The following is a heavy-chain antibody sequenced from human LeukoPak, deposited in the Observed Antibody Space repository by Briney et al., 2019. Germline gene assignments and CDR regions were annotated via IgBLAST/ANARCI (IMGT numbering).Heavy chain of an antibody. J-gene: IGHJ4*02. CDR2: IYYSGST. Sequence: GSLRLSCAASGLTVSTNYMSWIRQPPGKGLEWIGYIYYSGSTNYNPSLKSRVTISVDTSKNQFSLKLSSVTAADTAVYYCARGVEMATIHDYWGQGTLVTVSS. D-gene: IGHD5-24*01. CDR1: GLTVSTNY. V-gene: IGHV4-59*02. CDR3: ARGVEMATIHDY.